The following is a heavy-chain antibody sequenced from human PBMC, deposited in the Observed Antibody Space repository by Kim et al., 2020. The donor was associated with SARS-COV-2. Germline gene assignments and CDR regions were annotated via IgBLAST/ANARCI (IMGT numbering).Heavy chain of an antibody. CDR3: ARGGYSRTYYYYYGMDV. J-gene: IGHJ6*02. Sequence: SVKVSCKASGGTFSSYAISWVRQAPGQGLEWMGGIIPIFGTANYAQKFQGRVTITADESTSTAYMELSSLRSEDTAVYYCARGGYSRTYYYYYGMDVWCQGTTVTVSS. V-gene: IGHV1-69*13. CDR2: IIPIFGTA. D-gene: IGHD6-13*01. CDR1: GGTFSSYA.